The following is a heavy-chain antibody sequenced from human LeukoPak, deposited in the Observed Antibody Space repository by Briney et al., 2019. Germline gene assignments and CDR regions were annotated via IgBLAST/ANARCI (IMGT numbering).Heavy chain of an antibody. CDR3: AKDHQYDFDY. D-gene: IGHD2-8*01. V-gene: IGHV1-18*01. CDR1: GYTFSING. CDR2: IGAYNGNT. J-gene: IGHJ4*02. Sequence: ASQNVSFTASGYTFSINGISWVRHAPGQGPEWMGWIGAYNGNTNYAQNFQGRVTMTTDTSTSTAYMERRTLRSDDTAVYYCAKDHQYDFDYWGQGTLVTVSS.